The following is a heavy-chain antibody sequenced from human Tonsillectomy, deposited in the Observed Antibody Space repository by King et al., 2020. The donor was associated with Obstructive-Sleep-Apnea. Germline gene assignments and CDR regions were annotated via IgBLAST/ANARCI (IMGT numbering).Heavy chain of an antibody. V-gene: IGHV4-59*08. CDR3: ARHRGVEDLGGYGDYFDY. CDR1: GDSITNYY. Sequence: VQLQESGPGLVKPSETLSLTCTVSGDSITNYYWSWIRQPPGKGLEWIGYMYYSGNTNYNPSLKSRVTMSVDTSKIQFSLRLSSVTATGTAVYYCARHRGVEDLGGYGDYFDYWGQGALVTVSS. D-gene: IGHD5-12*01. J-gene: IGHJ4*02. CDR2: MYYSGNT.